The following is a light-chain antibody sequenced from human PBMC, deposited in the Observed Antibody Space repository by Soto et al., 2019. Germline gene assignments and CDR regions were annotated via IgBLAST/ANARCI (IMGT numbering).Light chain of an antibody. CDR3: QQYKNFWT. Sequence: EIVMTQSPATLSVSPGERATLSCRASQSVNSNLAWYQQKPGQAPRLVIYGASTRATGIPARFSGSGSGTEFTLTISSLQSEYFAVYYCQQYKNFWTFGQGTKVEIK. J-gene: IGKJ1*01. CDR1: QSVNSN. V-gene: IGKV3-15*01. CDR2: GAS.